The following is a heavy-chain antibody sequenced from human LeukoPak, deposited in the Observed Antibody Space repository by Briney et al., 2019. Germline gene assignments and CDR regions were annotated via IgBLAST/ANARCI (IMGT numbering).Heavy chain of an antibody. D-gene: IGHD3-10*01. V-gene: IGHV1-3*01. Sequence: GASVKVSCKASGYTFTSYAMHWVRQAPGQRLEWMGWINAGNGNTKYSQKFQGRVTITRDTSASTAYMELSSLRSEDTAVYYCARDPPGMVPYGYYGMDVWGQGTTVTVSS. J-gene: IGHJ6*02. CDR2: INAGNGNT. CDR1: GYTFTSYA. CDR3: ARDPPGMVPYGYYGMDV.